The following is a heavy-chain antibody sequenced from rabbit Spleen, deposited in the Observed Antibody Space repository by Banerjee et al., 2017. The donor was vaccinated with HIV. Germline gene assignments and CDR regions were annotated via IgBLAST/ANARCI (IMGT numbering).Heavy chain of an antibody. D-gene: IGHD8-1*01. CDR2: INTATGKA. V-gene: IGHV1S45*01. CDR3: ARDSGTSFSSYGMDL. Sequence: QEQLVESGGGLVKPEGSLKLSCTASGFSFSDRDVMCWVRQAPGKGLEWIACINTATGKAVYATWAKGRFTCSRTSSTTVTLQMTSLTAADTATYFCARDSGTSFSSYGMDLWGPGTLVTVS. J-gene: IGHJ6*01. CDR1: GFSFSDRDV.